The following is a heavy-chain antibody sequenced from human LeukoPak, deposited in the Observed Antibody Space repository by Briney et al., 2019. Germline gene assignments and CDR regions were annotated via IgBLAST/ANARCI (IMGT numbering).Heavy chain of an antibody. CDR1: GFIFSDFN. V-gene: IGHV3-23*01. Sequence: GGCLRLSCAASGFIFSDFNMSWVRLAPGKGLEWVSAISHSGRSTYYADSVKGRFTISRDNSKNTLYLEMNSLRADDTAVYYCAKAVAVALDYWGQGTLVTVSS. D-gene: IGHD6-19*01. CDR2: ISHSGRST. CDR3: AKAVAVALDY. J-gene: IGHJ4*02.